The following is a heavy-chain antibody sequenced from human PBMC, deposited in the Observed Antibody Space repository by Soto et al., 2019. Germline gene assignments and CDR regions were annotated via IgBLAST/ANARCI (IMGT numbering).Heavy chain of an antibody. CDR3: AKDRYYDSSGYYSDY. CDR1: GFTFSGYA. CDR2: ISGSGGST. Sequence: GGSLRLSWAASGFTFSGYAMSWVRQAPGKGLEWVSAISGSGGSTYYADSVKGRFTISRDNSKNTLYLQMNSLRAEDTAVYYCAKDRYYDSSGYYSDYWGQGTLGTVSS. J-gene: IGHJ4*02. V-gene: IGHV3-23*01. D-gene: IGHD3-22*01.